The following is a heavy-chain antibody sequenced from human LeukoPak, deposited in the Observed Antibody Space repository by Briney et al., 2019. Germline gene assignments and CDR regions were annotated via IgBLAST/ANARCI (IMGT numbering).Heavy chain of an antibody. J-gene: IGHJ4*02. V-gene: IGHV3-33*08. D-gene: IGHD1-1*01. CDR3: VRDPSGSGFAFDS. Sequence: GGSLRLSCAVSGFTFSSHWMSWVRQAPGKGLEWVAFIWFDGSNKHYADSVKGRFTISRDDSEDTLYLQMNSLRAEDTAVYYCVRDPSGSGFAFDSWGQGALVTVSS. CDR2: IWFDGSNK. CDR1: GFTFSSHW.